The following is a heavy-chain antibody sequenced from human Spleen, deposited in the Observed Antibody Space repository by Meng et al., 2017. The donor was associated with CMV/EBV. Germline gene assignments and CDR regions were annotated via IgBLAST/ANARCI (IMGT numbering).Heavy chain of an antibody. CDR3: ARDQAVVPAAIVYYGMDV. D-gene: IGHD2-2*01. V-gene: IGHV3-21*01. J-gene: IGHJ6*02. CDR2: ISSSSSYI. CDR1: TFSSYS. Sequence: TFSSYSMNWVRQAPGKGLEWVSSISSSSSYIYYADSVKGRFTISRDNAKNSLYLQMNSLRAEDTAVYYCARDQAVVPAAIVYYGMDVWGQGTTVTVSS.